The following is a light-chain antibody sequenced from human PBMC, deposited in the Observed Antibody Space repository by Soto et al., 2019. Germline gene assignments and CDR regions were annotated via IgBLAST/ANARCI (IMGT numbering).Light chain of an antibody. CDR2: GSS. Sequence: EIVLTQSPGTLPLSPQERATLSCRASQRVSSSYLAWYQQKPGQAPRLLIYGSSNRATRIPVRFSGGRSGTDILVTISILEPEDSAVYYCQQYGSSPLFSFGPGTKVDVK. V-gene: IGKV3-20*01. CDR1: QRVSSSY. J-gene: IGKJ3*01. CDR3: QQYGSSPLFS.